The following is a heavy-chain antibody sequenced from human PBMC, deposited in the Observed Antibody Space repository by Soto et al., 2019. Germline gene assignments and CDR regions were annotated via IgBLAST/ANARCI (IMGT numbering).Heavy chain of an antibody. D-gene: IGHD3-3*01. CDR2: IYYSGST. CDR3: ARGKRTVLRFLEWSYNWFDP. CDR1: GGSISSGGYY. Sequence: PSEILSLTCTVSGGSISSGGYYWSWIRQHPGKGLEWIGYIYYSGSTYYNPSLKSRVTISVDTSKNQFSLKLSSVTAADTAVYYCARGKRTVLRFLEWSYNWFDPWGQGTLVTVSS. J-gene: IGHJ5*02. V-gene: IGHV4-31*03.